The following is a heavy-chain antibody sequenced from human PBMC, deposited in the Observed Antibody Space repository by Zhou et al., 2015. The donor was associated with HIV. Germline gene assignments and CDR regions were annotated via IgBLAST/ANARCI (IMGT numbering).Heavy chain of an antibody. D-gene: IGHD4-23*01. V-gene: IGHV1-69*06. J-gene: IGHJ4*02. CDR3: ARDSVATRSADPYYFDS. CDR1: GGIFSYA. Sequence: LMQSGTEVTKPGSSVKVSCKASGGIFSYAISWVRQAPGQGLEWMGGIIPIFGTTNYAQKFQGRVSITADKSTSTAYMDLTSLRSDDTAVYYCARDSVATRSADPYYFDSWGQGTLVTVSS. CDR2: IIPIFGTT.